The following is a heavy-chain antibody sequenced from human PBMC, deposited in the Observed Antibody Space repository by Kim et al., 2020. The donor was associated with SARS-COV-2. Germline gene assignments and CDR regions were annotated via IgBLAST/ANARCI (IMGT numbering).Heavy chain of an antibody. CDR2: IYSGGST. D-gene: IGHD4-17*01. Sequence: GGSLRLSCAASGFTVSSNYMSWVRQAPGKGLEWVSVIYSGGSTYYADSVKGRFTISRDNSKNTLYLQMNSLRAEDTAVYYCARGTVTYYYYYYYMDVWGKGTTVTVSS. J-gene: IGHJ6*03. CDR1: GFTVSSNY. CDR3: ARGTVTYYYYYYYMDV. V-gene: IGHV3-53*01.